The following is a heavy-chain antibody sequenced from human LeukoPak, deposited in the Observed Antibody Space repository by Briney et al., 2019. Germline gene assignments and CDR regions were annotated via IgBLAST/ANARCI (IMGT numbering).Heavy chain of an antibody. CDR3: AKESGGLGYDFWSGYSPGPFDP. Sequence: GGSLRLSCAASGFTFSSYAMSWVRQAPGKGLEWVSAISGSGGSTYYADSVKGRFTISRDNSKNTLYLQMNSLRAEDTAVYYCAKESGGLGYDFWSGYSPGPFDPWGQGTLVTVSS. V-gene: IGHV3-23*01. CDR2: ISGSGGST. D-gene: IGHD3-3*01. J-gene: IGHJ5*02. CDR1: GFTFSSYA.